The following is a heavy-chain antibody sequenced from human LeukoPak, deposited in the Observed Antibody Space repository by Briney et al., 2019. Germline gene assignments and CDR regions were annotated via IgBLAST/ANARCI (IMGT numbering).Heavy chain of an antibody. D-gene: IGHD2-2*01. J-gene: IGHJ6*03. CDR3: ATPHCSSTSCYGGDYYYYMDV. CDR1: GYTFTSYY. Sequence: GASVKVSCKASGYTFTSYYMHWVRQAPGQGLEWMGIINPSGGSTSYAQKFQGRVTMTRDTSTSTVYMELSSLRSEDTAVYYCATPHCSSTSCYGGDYYYYMDVWGKGTTVTVSS. V-gene: IGHV1-46*01. CDR2: INPSGGST.